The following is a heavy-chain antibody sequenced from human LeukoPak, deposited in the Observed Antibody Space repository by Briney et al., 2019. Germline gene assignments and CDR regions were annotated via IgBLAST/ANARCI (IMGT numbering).Heavy chain of an antibody. J-gene: IGHJ4*02. D-gene: IGHD2/OR15-2a*01. CDR3: AKDSAKKYDDY. CDR1: GFIFSHHG. Sequence: GGSLRLSCATSGFIFSHHGMNWVRQAPGKGLEWVSGIRADAVTTYYADSVKGRFIISRDNSKNTVYLQMNSLSAEDTAVYYCAKDSAKKYDDYWGQGTLVTVSS. V-gene: IGHV3-23*01. CDR2: IRADAVTT.